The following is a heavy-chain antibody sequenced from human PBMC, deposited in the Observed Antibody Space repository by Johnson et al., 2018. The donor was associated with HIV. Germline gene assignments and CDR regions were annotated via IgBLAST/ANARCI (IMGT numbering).Heavy chain of an antibody. Sequence: VQLVESGGGLIQPGGSLRLSCAASGFTVSSNYMSWVRQAPGKGLEWVSVISGSGGNTYYADSVKGRFTISRDNSKNTLYLQMNSLRAEDTAVYYCAKGEGIATRIDHAVDSWGRGAMVTVAS. CDR3: AKGEGIATRIDHAVDS. CDR1: GFTVSSNY. D-gene: IGHD6-6*01. CDR2: ISGSGGNT. J-gene: IGHJ3*02. V-gene: IGHV3-53*01.